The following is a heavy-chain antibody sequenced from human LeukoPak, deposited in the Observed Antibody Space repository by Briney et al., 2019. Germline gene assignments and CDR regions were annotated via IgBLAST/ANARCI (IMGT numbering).Heavy chain of an antibody. Sequence: GGSLRLSCAASGFTFSNYWMNWVRQAPGKGLEWVANIKQDGSEKYYVDSVKGRFTISRDNAKNSLYLQMNSLRAEDTAVYYCATYDFWSRYYFDYWGQETLVTVSS. CDR2: IKQDGSEK. D-gene: IGHD3-3*01. CDR3: ATYDFWSRYYFDY. CDR1: GFTFSNYW. V-gene: IGHV3-7*01. J-gene: IGHJ4*02.